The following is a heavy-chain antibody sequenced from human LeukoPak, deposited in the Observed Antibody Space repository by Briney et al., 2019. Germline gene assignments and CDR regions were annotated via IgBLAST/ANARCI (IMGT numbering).Heavy chain of an antibody. CDR2: ISWNSGSI. CDR1: GFTFDDYA. D-gene: IGHD1-26*01. V-gene: IGHV3-9*01. J-gene: IGHJ6*02. CDR3: AKEVGASYGMDV. Sequence: GGSLRLSCAASGFTFDDYAMHWVRQAPGKGLEWVSGISWNSGSIGYADSVKGRFTICRDNAKNSLYLQMNSLRAEDTALYYCAKEVGASYGMDVWGQGTTVTVSS.